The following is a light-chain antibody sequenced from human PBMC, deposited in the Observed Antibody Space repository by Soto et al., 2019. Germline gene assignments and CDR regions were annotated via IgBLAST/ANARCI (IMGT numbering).Light chain of an antibody. CDR1: QSVASN. J-gene: IGKJ2*01. CDR2: GAS. Sequence: EIVMTQSPASLSVSPGDGATLSCRASQSVASNVAWYQQKPGQGPRLLIHGASTRAVGVPARFSGSGSGTDFTLTISSLQSEDSAVYYCQQYHNWPPQYTFGQGTKPQIK. CDR3: QQYHNWPPQYT. V-gene: IGKV3-15*01.